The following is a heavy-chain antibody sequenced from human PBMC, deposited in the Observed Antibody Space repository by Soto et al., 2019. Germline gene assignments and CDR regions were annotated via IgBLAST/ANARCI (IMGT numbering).Heavy chain of an antibody. CDR2: ISYDGSNK. V-gene: IGHV3-30*18. Sequence: QVQLVESGGGVVQPGRSLRLSCAASGFTFSSYGMHWVRQAPGKGLEWVAVISYDGSNKYYADSVKGRFTISRDNSKNTLYLQMNILRAEDTAVYYCAKPYYDFWSGYYLDWFDPWGQGTLVTVSS. CDR3: AKPYYDFWSGYYLDWFDP. D-gene: IGHD3-3*01. CDR1: GFTFSSYG. J-gene: IGHJ5*02.